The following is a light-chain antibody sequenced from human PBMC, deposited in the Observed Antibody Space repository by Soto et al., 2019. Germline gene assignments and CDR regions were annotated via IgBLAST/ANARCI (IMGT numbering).Light chain of an antibody. J-gene: IGLJ1*01. Sequence: QSALTQPASVSGSPGQSITISCTGTSSDVGGYDFVSWYQHHPGKDPKLIIYEVSTRPSGVSNRFSGSKSGNTASLTISGLQDEDEADYYCRSYTRDWGVFGNGTKLTVL. CDR2: EVS. CDR1: SSDVGGYDF. CDR3: RSYTRDWGV. V-gene: IGLV2-14*01.